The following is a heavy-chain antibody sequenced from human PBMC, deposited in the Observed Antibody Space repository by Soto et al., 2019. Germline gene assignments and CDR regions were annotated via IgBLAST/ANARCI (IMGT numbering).Heavy chain of an antibody. Sequence: QVQLQESGPGLVKPSQTLSLTCTVSGGSVSSGAYYWSWIRQHPGKGLEWIGYIYYGGSTYYNPSLESRVTISVDKSNIQFSLKLRSVTAPATAVYYCARASVTRGAIGGFDHRAEEGLVTVS. CDR1: GGSVSSGAYY. CDR3: ARASVTRGAIGGFDH. D-gene: IGHD3-16*02. J-gene: IGHJ5*02. V-gene: IGHV4-31*03. CDR2: IYYGGST.